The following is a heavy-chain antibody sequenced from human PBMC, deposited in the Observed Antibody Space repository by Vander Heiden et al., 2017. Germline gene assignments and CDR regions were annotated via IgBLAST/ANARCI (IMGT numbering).Heavy chain of an antibody. J-gene: IGHJ5*02. V-gene: IGHV1-69-2*01. CDR3: ATTRLAARRGLTGWFDP. D-gene: IGHD6-13*01. CDR2: VDPEDGET. Sequence: APGKGLEWMGLVDPEDGETIYAEKFQGRVTITADTSTDTAYMELSSLRSEDTAVYYCATTRLAARRGLTGWFDPWGQGTLVTVSS.